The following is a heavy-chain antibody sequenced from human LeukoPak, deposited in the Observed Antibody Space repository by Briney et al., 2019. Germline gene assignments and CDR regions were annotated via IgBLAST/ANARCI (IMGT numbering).Heavy chain of an antibody. J-gene: IGHJ4*02. V-gene: IGHV3-7*01. CDR2: IKQDGSEK. CDR1: GFTFSNYW. CDR3: ARWGQLAFDY. Sequence: GGSLRLSCAASGFTFSNYWMSWVRQAPGKGLEWLANIKQDGSEKYYVDSAKGRFTISRDNAKNTLYLQMGSLRAEDMAVYYCARWGQLAFDYWGQGTLVTVSS. D-gene: IGHD6-6*01.